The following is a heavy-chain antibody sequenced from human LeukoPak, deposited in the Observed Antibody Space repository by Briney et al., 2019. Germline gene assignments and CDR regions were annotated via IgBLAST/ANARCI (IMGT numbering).Heavy chain of an antibody. Sequence: PAGSLRLSCAASGFTFRSYSMNWVRQAPGKGLEWVSSISSSSSYIYYADSVKGRFTISRDNAKNSLYLQMNSLRAEDTAVYYCASYYYDSSGYERRDLAFALWGQGTLVTVSS. J-gene: IGHJ4*02. CDR1: GFTFRSYS. D-gene: IGHD3-22*01. V-gene: IGHV3-21*01. CDR3: ASYYYDSSGYERRDLAFAL. CDR2: ISSSSSYI.